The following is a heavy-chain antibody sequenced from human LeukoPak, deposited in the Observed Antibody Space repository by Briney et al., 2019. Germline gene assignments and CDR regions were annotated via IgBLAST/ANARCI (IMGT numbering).Heavy chain of an antibody. CDR1: GFTFSSYA. CDR3: ARDGVDYSPNYYYGMDV. D-gene: IGHD4-11*01. Sequence: PGGSLRLSCAASGFTFSSYAMSWVRQAPGKGLEWVSVIYSGGSTYYADSVKGRFTISRDNSENTLYLQMNSLRAEDTAVYYCARDGVDYSPNYYYGMDVWGQGATVTVSS. J-gene: IGHJ6*02. V-gene: IGHV3-66*01. CDR2: IYSGGST.